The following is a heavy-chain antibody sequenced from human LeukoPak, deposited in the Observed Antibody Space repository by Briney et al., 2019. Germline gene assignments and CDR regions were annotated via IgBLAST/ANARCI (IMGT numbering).Heavy chain of an antibody. D-gene: IGHD6-13*01. CDR2: IYYSGST. Sequence: SGTLSLTCTVSSGSVNSGSYYWNWIRQPPGKRLEWLGYIYYSGSTNYNPSLKSRVTISLDTSKNQLSLKLSSVTAADTAVYYCVRRAGYTSSWYEYWGQGTLVTVSS. CDR1: SGSVNSGSYY. J-gene: IGHJ4*02. V-gene: IGHV4-61*01. CDR3: VRRAGYTSSWYEY.